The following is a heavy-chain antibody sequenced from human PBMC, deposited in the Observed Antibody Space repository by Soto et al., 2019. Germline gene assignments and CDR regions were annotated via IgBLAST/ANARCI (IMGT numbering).Heavy chain of an antibody. Sequence: EVQLLESGGGLVQPGGSLRLSCAASGFTFSSYAMSWVRQAPGKGLEWVSAISGSGGSTYYADSVKGRFTISRDNSKNTLYLQMNSRRAEDTAVYYCAKDSRLGESWYGYWGQGTLVTVSS. CDR1: GFTFSSYA. J-gene: IGHJ4*02. CDR3: AKDSRLGESWYGY. V-gene: IGHV3-23*01. D-gene: IGHD3-16*01. CDR2: ISGSGGST.